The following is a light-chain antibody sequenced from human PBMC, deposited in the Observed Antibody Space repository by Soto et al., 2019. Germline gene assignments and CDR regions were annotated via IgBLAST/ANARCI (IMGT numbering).Light chain of an antibody. CDR3: QQYGSSRFT. J-gene: IGKJ3*01. V-gene: IGKV3-20*01. Sequence: EIVLTQSPCTLSLSPGERATLSCRASQSISSSYLAWYQQKPGQAPRLLVYGASSRATGIPDRFSGSGSGTDFTLTISSLEPEDFAVYYCQQYGSSRFTFGPGTKVDIK. CDR1: QSISSSY. CDR2: GAS.